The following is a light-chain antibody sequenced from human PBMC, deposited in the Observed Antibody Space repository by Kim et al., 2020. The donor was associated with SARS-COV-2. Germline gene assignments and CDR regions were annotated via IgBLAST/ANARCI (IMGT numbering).Light chain of an antibody. CDR3: KSRDSSGKVV. J-gene: IGLJ2*01. Sequence: ALGQTVRNTCQGDSLRSYYASWYQQKPGQAPVLVIYGKNNRPSGIPDRFSGSSSGNTASLTITGAQAEDEADYYCKSRDSSGKVVFGGGTKLTVL. V-gene: IGLV3-19*01. CDR1: SLRSYY. CDR2: GKN.